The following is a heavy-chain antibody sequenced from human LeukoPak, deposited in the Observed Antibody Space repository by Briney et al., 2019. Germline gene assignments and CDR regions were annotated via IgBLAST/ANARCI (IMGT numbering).Heavy chain of an antibody. CDR1: GFTFSSYW. V-gene: IGHV3-20*04. J-gene: IGHJ4*02. Sequence: GGSLRLSCAASGFTFSSYWMSWVRQAPGKGLEWVSGINWNGGSTGYADSVKGRFTISRDNAKNSLYLQMNSLRAEDTAVYYCARVSSGSYLDYWGQGTLVTVSS. D-gene: IGHD1-26*01. CDR2: INWNGGST. CDR3: ARVSSGSYLDY.